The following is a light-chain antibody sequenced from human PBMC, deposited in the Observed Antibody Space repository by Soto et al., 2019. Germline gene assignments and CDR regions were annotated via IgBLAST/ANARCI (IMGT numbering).Light chain of an antibody. V-gene: IGKV3D-20*02. J-gene: IGKJ4*01. CDR3: QQRSNWPLT. Sequence: EILLTQSPGTLSLSPGERATLSCRASQSVSNNYLAWYQQKPGQAPRLLIYGASNRATGIPDRFSGSGSGTDFTLTISSLEPEDFAVYYCQQRSNWPLTFGGGTKVDIK. CDR2: GAS. CDR1: QSVSNNY.